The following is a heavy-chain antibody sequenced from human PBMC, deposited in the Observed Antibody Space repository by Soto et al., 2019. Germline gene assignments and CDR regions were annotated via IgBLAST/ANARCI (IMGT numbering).Heavy chain of an antibody. V-gene: IGHV3-23*01. Sequence: VHLLESGGALVQPGGSLRLSCVASGFTFRSYHMSWVRQAPGKGLEWVSGISDSGARTDYADSVKGRFTVSRDNSKNTLYLQMNALRSEDTAIYFCAKRELDDNWGQERWSPSPQ. CDR2: ISDSGART. D-gene: IGHD1-26*01. J-gene: IGHJ4*01. CDR1: GFTFRSYH. CDR3: AKRELDDN.